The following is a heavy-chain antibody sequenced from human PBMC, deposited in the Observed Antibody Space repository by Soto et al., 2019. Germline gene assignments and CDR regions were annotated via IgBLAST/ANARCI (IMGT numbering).Heavy chain of an antibody. CDR3: ARDMITYSSTPYYYGMDV. V-gene: IGHV3-43*01. Sequence: EVQLVESGGLVVQPGGSLRLSCAASGFTFNDYSMHWVRQPPGKGLEWISVINWDGGVAFYADSVKGRFTISRDNSRNSLYLQMNSLRIEDTALYYCARDMITYSSTPYYYGMDVWGQGTTVTVSS. J-gene: IGHJ6*02. D-gene: IGHD2-2*01. CDR2: INWDGGVA. CDR1: GFTFNDYS.